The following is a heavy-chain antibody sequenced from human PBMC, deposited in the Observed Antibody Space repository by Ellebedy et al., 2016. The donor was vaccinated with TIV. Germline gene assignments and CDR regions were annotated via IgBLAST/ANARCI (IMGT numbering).Heavy chain of an antibody. Sequence: SVKVSCKASGGIFRSNAFSWVRQSPGQGLEWMGGIVAVFGTTTYAQKFQGRVTITADESTSTAYMELSSLTADDTAVYYCARYSGYHFRGNYFDYWGQGTLVTVSS. CDR1: GGIFRSNA. V-gene: IGHV1-69*13. J-gene: IGHJ4*02. D-gene: IGHD5-12*01. CDR2: IVAVFGTT. CDR3: ARYSGYHFRGNYFDY.